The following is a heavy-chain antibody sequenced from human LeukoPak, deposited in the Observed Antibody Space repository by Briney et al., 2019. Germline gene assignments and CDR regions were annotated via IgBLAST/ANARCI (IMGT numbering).Heavy chain of an antibody. CDR2: IYYSGST. D-gene: IGHD6-13*01. CDR3: ARHNFIAPQIDY. V-gene: IGHV4-59*08. CDR1: GGSISSYY. Sequence: SETLSLTCTVSGGSISSYYWSWIRQPPGKGLEWIGYIYYSGSTNYNPSLKSRVTISVDTSKNQFSLKLSSVTAADTAVYYCARHNFIAPQIDYWGQGTQVTVSS. J-gene: IGHJ4*02.